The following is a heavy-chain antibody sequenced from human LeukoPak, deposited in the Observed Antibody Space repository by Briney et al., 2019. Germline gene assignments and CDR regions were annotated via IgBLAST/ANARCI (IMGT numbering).Heavy chain of an antibody. CDR3: AKVVGRGSGDPD. Sequence: PGGSLRLSCAASGFTFSTYAVSWVRQAPGKGLEWVSTITVSGGSTYYADSVKGRFTISRDNSKNTLFLQMNSLRAEDTAVYYCAKVVGRGSGDPDWGQGTLVTVSS. CDR2: ITVSGGST. J-gene: IGHJ4*02. V-gene: IGHV3-23*01. D-gene: IGHD7-27*01. CDR1: GFTFSTYA.